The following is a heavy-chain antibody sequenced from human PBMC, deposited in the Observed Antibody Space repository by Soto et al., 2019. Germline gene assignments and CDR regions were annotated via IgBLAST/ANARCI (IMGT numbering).Heavy chain of an antibody. J-gene: IGHJ5*02. D-gene: IGHD2-21*01. CDR1: GFIFSHAW. V-gene: IGHV3-15*07. CDR3: AADLGPAYDSNNWFDP. CDR2: VKNNGGAT. Sequence: EVQLVESGGDLVKPGGSLRLSCAASGFIFSHAWFHWVRQPPGKGLELVGRVKNNGGATDYAASVKGRFTISRDDSKDTGLLQMSSLRTEDTAIYYCAADLGPAYDSNNWFDPWGQGTLVTVSS.